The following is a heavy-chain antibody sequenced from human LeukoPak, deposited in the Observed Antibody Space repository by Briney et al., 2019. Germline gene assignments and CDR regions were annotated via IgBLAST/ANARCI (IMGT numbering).Heavy chain of an antibody. D-gene: IGHD2-21*02. CDR2: IRSKAYGGTT. CDR3: TRAEHIVVVTAIGGTGDY. Sequence: PGRSLRLSCTASGSTFGDYAMSWVRQAPGKGLEWVGFIRSKAYGGTTEYAASVKGRFTISRDDSKSIAYLQMNSLKTEDTAVYYCTRAEHIVVVTAIGGTGDYWGQGTLVTVSS. CDR1: GSTFGDYA. V-gene: IGHV3-49*04. J-gene: IGHJ4*02.